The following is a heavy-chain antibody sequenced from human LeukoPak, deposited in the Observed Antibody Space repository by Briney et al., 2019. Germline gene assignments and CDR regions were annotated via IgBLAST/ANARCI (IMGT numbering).Heavy chain of an antibody. V-gene: IGHV1-2*02. Sequence: ASVKVSCKASGYTFTGYYMHWVRQAPGQGLEWMGWINPNSGGTNYAQKFQGRVTMTRDTSISTAYMELSRLRSDDTAVYYCARISILEWSPRYGMDVWGQGTTVTVSS. CDR1: GYTFTGYY. CDR2: INPNSGGT. J-gene: IGHJ6*02. CDR3: ARISILEWSPRYGMDV. D-gene: IGHD3-3*01.